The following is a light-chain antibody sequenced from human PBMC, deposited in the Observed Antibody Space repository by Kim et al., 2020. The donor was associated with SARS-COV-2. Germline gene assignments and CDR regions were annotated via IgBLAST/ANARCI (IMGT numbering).Light chain of an antibody. Sequence: EIVLTQSPCTLSLSPGERATLSCRASQSVSSSYFAWYQQKPGQAPRLLIYGASSRATGIPDRFSGSGSGTDFTLTISRLDPEDFAVYYCQPYGSSPPISIGHWTR. CDR2: GAS. CDR3: QPYGSSPPIS. CDR1: QSVSSSY. J-gene: IGKJ5*01. V-gene: IGKV3-20*01.